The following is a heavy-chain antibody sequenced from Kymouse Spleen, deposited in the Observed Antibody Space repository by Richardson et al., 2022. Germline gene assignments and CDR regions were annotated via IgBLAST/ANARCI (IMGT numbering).Heavy chain of an antibody. Sequence: QLQLQESGPGLVKPSETLSLTCTVSGGSISSSSYYWGWIRQPPGKGLEWIGSIYYSGSTYYNPSLKSRVTISVDTSKNQFSLKLSSVTAADTAVYYCARSLHYYGSGSYYFDAFDIWGQGTMVTVSS. J-gene: IGHJ3*02. V-gene: IGHV4-39*01. CDR3: ARSLHYYGSGSYYFDAFDI. D-gene: IGHD3-10*01. CDR1: GGSISSSSYY. CDR2: IYYSGST.